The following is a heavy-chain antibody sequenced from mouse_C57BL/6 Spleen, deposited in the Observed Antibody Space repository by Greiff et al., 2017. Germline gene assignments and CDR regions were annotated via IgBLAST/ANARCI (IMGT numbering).Heavy chain of an antibody. D-gene: IGHD2-3*01. Sequence: EVQLQESGPGLVKPSQSLSLTCSVTGYSITSGYYWNWIRQFPGNKLEWMGYISYDGSNNYNPSLKNRISITRDTSKNQFFLKLNSVTTEDTATYYCARSGRWLWFAYWGQGTLVTVSA. CDR2: ISYDGSN. J-gene: IGHJ3*01. CDR3: ARSGRWLWFAY. CDR1: GYSITSGYY. V-gene: IGHV3-6*01.